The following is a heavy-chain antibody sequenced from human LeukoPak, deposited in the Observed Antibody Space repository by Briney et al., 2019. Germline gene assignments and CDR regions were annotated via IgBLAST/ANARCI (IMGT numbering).Heavy chain of an antibody. CDR3: ARPIADGVRDY. D-gene: IGHD6-13*01. J-gene: IGHJ4*02. CDR1: GYTFTGYY. V-gene: IGHV1-2*02. CDR2: INPNSGGT. Sequence: ASVKVSCKASGYTFTGYYMHWVRQAPGQGLEWMGWINPNSGGTNYTQKFQGGVTMTRDTSISTAYMELSRLRSDDTAVYYCARPIADGVRDYWGQGTLVTVSS.